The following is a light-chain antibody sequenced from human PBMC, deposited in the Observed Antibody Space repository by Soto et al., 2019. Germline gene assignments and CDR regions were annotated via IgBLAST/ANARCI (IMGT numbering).Light chain of an antibody. J-gene: IGLJ2*01. CDR3: TSYAGTKNYVV. CDR1: STYIAEYDY. V-gene: IGLV2-8*01. Sequence: QSALTQPPSASGSPGQSVTISCTGTSTYIAEYDYVSWYQQSPGKAPKLVIYEVSKRPSGVPDRFSGSKSGNTASLTVSGLQTEDEVVYFCTSYAGTKNYVVFGGGTQLTVL. CDR2: EVS.